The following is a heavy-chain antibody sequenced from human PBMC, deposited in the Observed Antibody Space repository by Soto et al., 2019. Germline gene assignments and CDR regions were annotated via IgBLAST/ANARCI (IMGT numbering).Heavy chain of an antibody. J-gene: IGHJ6*02. Sequence: QVQLVQSGAEVKKPGASVKVSCKASGYTFTSYYMHWVRQAPGQGLEWMGIINPSGGSTSYAQKFQGRGTMTRDTSTSTVYMELSSLSSEDTAVYYCARDWAAAGTDFYYYYGMDVWGQGTTVTVSS. V-gene: IGHV1-46*01. CDR1: GYTFTSYY. D-gene: IGHD6-13*01. CDR3: ARDWAAAGTDFYYYYGMDV. CDR2: INPSGGST.